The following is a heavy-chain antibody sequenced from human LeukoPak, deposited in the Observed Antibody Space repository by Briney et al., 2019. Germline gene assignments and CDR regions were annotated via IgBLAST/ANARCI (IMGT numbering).Heavy chain of an antibody. J-gene: IGHJ6*03. CDR1: GFTFSSYG. V-gene: IGHV3-23*01. CDR2: ISGSGGST. Sequence: GGTLRLSCAASGFTFSSYGMSWVRQAPGKGLEWVSAISGSGGSTYYADSVKGRFTISRDNSKNTLYLQMNSLRAEDTAVYYCAKDQGSDIYYYYYMDVWGKGTTVTISS. D-gene: IGHD6-19*01. CDR3: AKDQGSDIYYYYYMDV.